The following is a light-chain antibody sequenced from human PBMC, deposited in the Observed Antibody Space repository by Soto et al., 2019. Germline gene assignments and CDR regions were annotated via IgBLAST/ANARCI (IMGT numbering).Light chain of an antibody. Sequence: EIVLTQSPGTLSLSPGERATLACRASQSVRSSHLGWYQQKPGQAPRLLIYSASSRATAVPDRFSGSGSGTDFTITISRLEPEDFALYYCHHYDSAGTFGQGTTLEI. J-gene: IGKJ2*01. V-gene: IGKV3-20*01. CDR2: SAS. CDR3: HHYDSAGT. CDR1: QSVRSSH.